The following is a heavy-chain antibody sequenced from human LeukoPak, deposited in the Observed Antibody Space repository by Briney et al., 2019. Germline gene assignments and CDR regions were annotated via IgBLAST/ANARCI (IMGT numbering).Heavy chain of an antibody. V-gene: IGHV3-13*04. CDR1: GLIFSNYD. CDR3: ARLGRSLRFFDGNNYAVDV. CDR2: IGTIGDT. D-gene: IGHD3-9*01. Sequence: GGSLRLSCVASGLIFSNYDMHWVRQATGKGLEWVSDIGTIGDTIYPDSLKGRFNISRENAKNSLYLEMNNVRAGDTAVYYCARLGRSLRFFDGNNYAVDVWGPGTTVTVSS. J-gene: IGHJ6*02.